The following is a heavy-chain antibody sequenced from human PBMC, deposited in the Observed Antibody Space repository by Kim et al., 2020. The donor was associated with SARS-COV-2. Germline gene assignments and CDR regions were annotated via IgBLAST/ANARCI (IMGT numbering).Heavy chain of an antibody. Sequence: ASVKVSCKASGYTFTDHYIHWVRQAPGLGLDWIGLINPSDDSTAYAQNFQGRVTMTRDRSTSTGYMDLSILRSEHTAVYYCARGGRGNVVQWWGQGTMV. V-gene: IGHV1-46*01. J-gene: IGHJ3*01. CDR2: INPSDDST. D-gene: IGHD6-19*01. CDR1: GYTFTDHY. CDR3: ARGGRGNVVQW.